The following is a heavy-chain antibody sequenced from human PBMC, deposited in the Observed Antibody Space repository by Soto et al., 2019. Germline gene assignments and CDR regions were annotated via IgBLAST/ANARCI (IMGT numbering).Heavy chain of an antibody. CDR3: ARVGIWGSYRYPPRGYYYYYMDV. CDR2: IWYDGSNK. V-gene: IGHV3-33*01. D-gene: IGHD3-16*02. Sequence: QVQLVESGGGVVQPGRSLRLSCAASGFTFSSYGMHWVRQAPGKGLEWVAVIWYDGSNKYYADSVKGRFTISRDNSKNTLYLQMNSLRAEDTAVYYCARVGIWGSYRYPPRGYYYYYMDVWGKGTTVTVSS. J-gene: IGHJ6*03. CDR1: GFTFSSYG.